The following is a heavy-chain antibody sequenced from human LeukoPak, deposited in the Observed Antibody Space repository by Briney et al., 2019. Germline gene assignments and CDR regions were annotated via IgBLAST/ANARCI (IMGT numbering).Heavy chain of an antibody. CDR3: ARDLNRNWFDP. V-gene: IGHV3-23*01. D-gene: IGHD1-14*01. CDR2: ISASGGST. CDR1: GFTFSSYD. Sequence: GGSLRLSCVDSGFTFSSYDTSWVRQIPGKGLEWVSAISASGGSTYYVDSVKGRFTISRDNSKSTLYLQMNSLRAEDTAIFYCARDLNRNWFDPWGQGTLVTVSS. J-gene: IGHJ5*02.